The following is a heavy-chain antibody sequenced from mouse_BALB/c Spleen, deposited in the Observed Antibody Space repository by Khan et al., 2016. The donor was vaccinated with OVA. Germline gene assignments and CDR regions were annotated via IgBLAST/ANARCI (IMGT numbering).Heavy chain of an antibody. Sequence: QVQLQQSGPELVRPGVSVKISCKGSGCTFTDYAMHWVKQSHAKNLEWIGLISTYSGNTNYNQKFKGKATMTVDKSSSTAYMELARLTSEDSAIXYCARPAYDGYYDYWGQGTTLTVSS. CDR3: ARPAYDGYYDY. V-gene: IGHV1S137*01. CDR1: GCTFTDYA. J-gene: IGHJ2*01. CDR2: ISTYSGNT. D-gene: IGHD2-3*01.